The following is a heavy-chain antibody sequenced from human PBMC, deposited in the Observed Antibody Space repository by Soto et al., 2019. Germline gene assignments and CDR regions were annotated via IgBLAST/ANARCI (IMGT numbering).Heavy chain of an antibody. CDR3: AREDLRYFDQLRTYYYYYGMDV. D-gene: IGHD3-9*01. V-gene: IGHV1-18*01. Sequence: GASVKVSCKASGYTFTSYGISWVRQAPGQGLEWMGWISAYNGNTNYAQKLQGRVTMTTDTSTSTAYMELRSLRSDDTAVYYCAREDLRYFDQLRTYYYYYGMDVWGQGTTVTVSS. CDR2: ISAYNGNT. CDR1: GYTFTSYG. J-gene: IGHJ6*02.